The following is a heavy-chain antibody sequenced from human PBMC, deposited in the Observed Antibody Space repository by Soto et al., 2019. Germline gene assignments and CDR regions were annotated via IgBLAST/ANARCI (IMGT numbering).Heavy chain of an antibody. J-gene: IGHJ4*02. V-gene: IGHV1-69*13. CDR1: GCTFSSYA. CDR2: IIPIFGTA. CDR3: ARGYYYDSSGYYYFDY. D-gene: IGHD3-22*01. Sequence: SVKVSCKASGCTFSSYASSWVRQAPVQGLEWMGGIIPIFGTANYAQKFQGRVTITADESTSTAYMELSSLRSEDTAVYYCARGYYYDSSGYYYFDYWGQGTLVTVSS.